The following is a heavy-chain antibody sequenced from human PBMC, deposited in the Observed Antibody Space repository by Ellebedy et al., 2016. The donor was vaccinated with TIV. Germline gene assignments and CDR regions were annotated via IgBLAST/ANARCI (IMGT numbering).Heavy chain of an antibody. CDR3: AVVAGRWYFDV. V-gene: IGHV3-64D*06. CDR1: GFTLRSHA. CDR2: ISATGGST. D-gene: IGHD6-19*01. Sequence: GESLKISCAASGFTLRSHAMHWVRQAPGKGLEWVSYISATGGSTYYADSVKGRFTVSRDNSKNTLFLQMSSLRDEDTALYHCAVVAGRWYFDVWGRGTLVTVSS. J-gene: IGHJ2*01.